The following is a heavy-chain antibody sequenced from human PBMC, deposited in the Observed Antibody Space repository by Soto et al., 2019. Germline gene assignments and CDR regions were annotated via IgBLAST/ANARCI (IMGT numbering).Heavy chain of an antibody. CDR2: INAGNGNT. V-gene: IGHV1-3*01. D-gene: IGHD3-3*01. CDR1: GYTFTSYA. CDR3: ARDRYYDFWSGPVDP. Sequence: ASVKVSCKASGYTFTSYAMHWVRQAPGQRLEWMGWINAGNGNTKYSQKFQGRVTITRDTSASTAYMELSSLRSEDTAVYYCARDRYYDFWSGPVDPWGQGTLVTVSS. J-gene: IGHJ5*02.